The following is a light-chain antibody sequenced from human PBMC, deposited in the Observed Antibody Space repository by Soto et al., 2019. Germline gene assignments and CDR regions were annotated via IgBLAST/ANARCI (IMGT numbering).Light chain of an antibody. J-gene: IGLJ3*02. CDR3: SSYTSSSTPRV. V-gene: IGLV2-14*01. Sequence: QSALTQPASVSGSPGQSITISCTGTSSDVGGYNYVSWYQQHPGKAPKLMIYDVSNRPSGVSNRFSGSKSGNMASLTISGLQAEDEADYYCSSYTSSSTPRVFGGGTKLTVL. CDR2: DVS. CDR1: SSDVGGYNY.